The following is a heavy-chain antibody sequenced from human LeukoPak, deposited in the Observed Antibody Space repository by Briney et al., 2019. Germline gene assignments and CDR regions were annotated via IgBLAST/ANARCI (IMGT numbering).Heavy chain of an antibody. V-gene: IGHV4-34*01. CDR2: INHSEGT. D-gene: IGHD6-19*01. CDR1: GGSVSGYY. J-gene: IGHJ6*03. CDR3: ARGTAVAGIPNMDV. Sequence: SETLSLTCAVYGGSVSGYYWSWIRQPPGKGLEWIGEINHSEGTHYNPSLKSRVTISVDTSKNQFSLKLSSVTAADTAMYYCARGTAVAGIPNMDVWGKGTTVTVSS.